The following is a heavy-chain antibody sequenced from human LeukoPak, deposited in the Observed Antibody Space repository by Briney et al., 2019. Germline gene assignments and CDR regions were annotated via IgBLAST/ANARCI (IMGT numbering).Heavy chain of an antibody. CDR2: IFYSGSS. Sequence: SETLSLTCTVSGDSLNSYYWSWIRQPPGEGLQWIGYIFYSGSSNYNASLRSRVAVSVDTSKNQFSLKLTSVTAADTAVYYCAGRAARFFDYWGQGILVTVSS. D-gene: IGHD6-25*01. CDR1: GDSLNSYY. V-gene: IGHV4-59*01. J-gene: IGHJ4*02. CDR3: AGRAARFFDY.